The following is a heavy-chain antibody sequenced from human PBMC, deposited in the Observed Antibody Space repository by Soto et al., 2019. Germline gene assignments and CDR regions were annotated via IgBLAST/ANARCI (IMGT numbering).Heavy chain of an antibody. V-gene: IGHV1-69*02. D-gene: IGHD2-15*01. J-gene: IGHJ4*02. Sequence: QVQLVQSGAEVKKPGSSVKVSCKASGGTFSSYTISWVRQAPGQGLEWMGRIIPILGIANYAQKFQGRVTFTADKSTGTAYMELSSLGSEATDEYGGAAAVAATQFDYWGQGTLVTVSS. CDR3: AAAVAATQFDY. CDR1: GGTFSSYT. CDR2: IIPILGIA.